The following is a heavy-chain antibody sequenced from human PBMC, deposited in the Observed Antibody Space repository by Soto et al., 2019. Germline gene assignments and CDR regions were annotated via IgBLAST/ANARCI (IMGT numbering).Heavy chain of an antibody. Sequence: PGGSLRLSCIASGFTFSSYSIHWVRQAPCKGLEGVAVIWYDGIKKYYADSVKGRFTISRDNSKNTLYLQMNTLRAEDTAVYYCARPLEQQKLAFSMDVWGQGSPVTVSS. CDR3: ARPLEQQKLAFSMDV. V-gene: IGHV3-33*01. CDR2: IWYDGIKK. CDR1: GFTFSSYS. J-gene: IGHJ6*01. D-gene: IGHD6-13*01.